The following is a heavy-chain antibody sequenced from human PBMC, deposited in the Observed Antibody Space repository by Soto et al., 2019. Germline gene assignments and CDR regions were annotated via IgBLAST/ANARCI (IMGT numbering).Heavy chain of an antibody. J-gene: IGHJ2*01. Sequence: VQVLESGGGLVQPGGSLRLSCAGSGFTFINYAMNCVRQAPGKGLEWVSSISGGGDAAFFPDSVRGRFTISRDNSQTTVLLQMNSPGVADTAVYYCARKILGSTTRPNYWYFELWGRATLVTVSS. CDR2: ISGGGDAA. D-gene: IGHD1-26*01. CDR1: GFTFINYA. V-gene: IGHV3-23*01. CDR3: ARKILGSTTRPNYWYFEL.